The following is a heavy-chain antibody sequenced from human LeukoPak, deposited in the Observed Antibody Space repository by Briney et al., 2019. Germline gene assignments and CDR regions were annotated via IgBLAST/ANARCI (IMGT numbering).Heavy chain of an antibody. V-gene: IGHV4-59*01. CDR2: IYYSGST. D-gene: IGHD3-22*01. J-gene: IGHJ4*02. CDR1: GGSISSYY. Sequence: SETLSLTCTVSGGSISSYYWNWIRQPPGKGLEWLGYIYYSGSTNYNPSLKSRVTISVDTSKNQFSLKLSSVTAADTAVYYCARGADSSGYYSIFYFDYWGQGTLVTVSS. CDR3: ARGADSSGYYSIFYFDY.